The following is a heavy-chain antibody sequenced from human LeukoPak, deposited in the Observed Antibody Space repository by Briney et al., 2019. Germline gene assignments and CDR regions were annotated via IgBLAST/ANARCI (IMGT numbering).Heavy chain of an antibody. CDR2: ISYEGGTQ. CDR1: GVTLSPYG. V-gene: IGHV3-30*18. CDR3: AKEGTPQVSTWYDL. D-gene: IGHD3-10*01. Sequence: GGSLRLSCAASGVTLSPYGMHWVRQAPGKGLKWVAVISYEGGTQHYADSVKGRFIISRDNPRNTLYLQMNILRTEDTAVYYCAKEGTPQVSTWYDLWGQGTQVIVSS. J-gene: IGHJ5*02.